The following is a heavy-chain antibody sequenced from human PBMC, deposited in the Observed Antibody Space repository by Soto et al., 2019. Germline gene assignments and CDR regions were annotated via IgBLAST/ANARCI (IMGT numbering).Heavy chain of an antibody. Sequence: GGSLRLSCTASGFILSSYWMHWVRQVPGKGLVWVSRLHSDGSTTTYADSVKGRFTISRDNAKNTLYLQMNSLRAEDTAVYYCAREXPTTIRGGYYYSYGMDVWGQGTTVTVSS. J-gene: IGHJ6*02. CDR3: AREXPTTIRGGYYYSYGMDV. CDR1: GFILSSYW. V-gene: IGHV3-74*03. D-gene: IGHD2-2*02. CDR2: LHSDGSTT.